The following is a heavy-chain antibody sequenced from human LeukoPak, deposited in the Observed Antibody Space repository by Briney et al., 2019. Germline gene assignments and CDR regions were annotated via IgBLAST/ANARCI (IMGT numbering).Heavy chain of an antibody. V-gene: IGHV3-21*01. J-gene: IGHJ4*02. CDR2: ISSSSSYI. Sequence: ETLSLTCAVYGGSFSGYHWSWIRQPPGKGLEWVSSISSSSSYIYYADSVKGRFTISRDNAKNSLYLQMNSLRAEDTAVYYCARATYGGMDYWGQGTLVTVSS. CDR3: ARATYGGMDY. CDR1: GGSFSGYH. D-gene: IGHD4/OR15-4a*01.